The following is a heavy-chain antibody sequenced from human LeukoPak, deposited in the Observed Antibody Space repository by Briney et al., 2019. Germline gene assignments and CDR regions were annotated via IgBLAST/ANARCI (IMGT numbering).Heavy chain of an antibody. CDR2: INPNSGGT. V-gene: IGHV1-2*02. D-gene: IGHD3-10*01. Sequence: ASVKVSCKASGYTFTRYYMHWVRQAPGQGLEWLGWINPNSGGTNYAQKFQDRVTMTRDTSISTAYMELSSLTSDDSAVYYCAKNFFGSGSYVLVFDPWGQGTLVTVSS. CDR1: GYTFTRYY. J-gene: IGHJ5*02. CDR3: AKNFFGSGSYVLVFDP.